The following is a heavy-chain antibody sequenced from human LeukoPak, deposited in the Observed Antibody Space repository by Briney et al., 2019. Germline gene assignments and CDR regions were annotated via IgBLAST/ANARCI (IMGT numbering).Heavy chain of an antibody. CDR3: AREQGIYYYDSSGSDY. J-gene: IGHJ4*02. V-gene: IGHV4-59*01. CDR2: IYYSGST. D-gene: IGHD3-22*01. CDR1: GGSISSDY. Sequence: SETLSLTCTVSGGSISSDYWSWVRQPPGKGLEWIGYIYYSGSTNYNPSLKSRVTISVDTSKNQFSLKLSSVTAADTAVYYCAREQGIYYYDSSGSDYWGQGTLVTVSS.